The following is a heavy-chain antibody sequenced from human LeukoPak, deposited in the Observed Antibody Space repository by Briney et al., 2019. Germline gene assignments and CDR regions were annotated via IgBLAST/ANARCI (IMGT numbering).Heavy chain of an antibody. V-gene: IGHV1-18*01. CDR3: ARSSLAVAGSVFDY. D-gene: IGHD6-19*01. J-gene: IGHJ4*02. Sequence: GASVKVPCKASGYTFTSYGISWVRQAPGQGLEWMGWISTYNGNTHYAQKLQGRVTMTTDTSTSTAYMELRSLRSDDTAVYYCARSSLAVAGSVFDYWGQGTLVTVSS. CDR1: GYTFTSYG. CDR2: ISTYNGNT.